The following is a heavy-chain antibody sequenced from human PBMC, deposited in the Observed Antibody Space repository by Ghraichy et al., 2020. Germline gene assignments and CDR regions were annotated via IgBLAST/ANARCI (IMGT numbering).Heavy chain of an antibody. Sequence: SETLSLTCAVYGGSFSGYYWTWIRQPPGKGLEWIGEINHSGSTNYNPSLKSRVTISVDTSKNQISLRLRSVTAADMAVYYCARSGGDCSGGICYGHVWVDPWGQGTLVTVSS. CDR1: GGSFSGYY. V-gene: IGHV4-34*01. D-gene: IGHD2-15*01. CDR2: INHSGST. CDR3: ARSGGDCSGGICYGHVWVDP. J-gene: IGHJ5*02.